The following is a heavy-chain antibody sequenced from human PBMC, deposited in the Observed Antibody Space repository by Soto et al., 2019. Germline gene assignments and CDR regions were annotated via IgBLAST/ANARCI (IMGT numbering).Heavy chain of an antibody. J-gene: IGHJ6*01. CDR2: IYWDDGK. CDR1: GFSLSTSGVG. Sequence: QITLKESGPTLVKPTQTLTLTCTFSGFSLSTSGVGVGWIRQPPGKALEWLALIYWDDGKRYSPSLKSRLTTTKDTTKNQVALTMTNRDPVDTATYYCARARHPYSYYGMDVWGQGTTVNVSS. V-gene: IGHV2-5*02. CDR3: ARARHPYSYYGMDV.